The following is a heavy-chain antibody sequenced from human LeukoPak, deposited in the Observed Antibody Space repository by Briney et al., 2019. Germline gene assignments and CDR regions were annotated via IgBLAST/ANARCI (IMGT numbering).Heavy chain of an antibody. Sequence: SETLSLTCTVSGGSISSYYWSWIRQPAGKGVEWIGRIYTSGSTNYNPSLKSRVTMSVDTSKNQFSLKLSSVTAADTAVYYCARDSRSGWGNWFDPWGQGTLVTVSS. CDR2: IYTSGST. V-gene: IGHV4-4*07. CDR1: GGSISSYY. D-gene: IGHD6-19*01. J-gene: IGHJ5*02. CDR3: ARDSRSGWGNWFDP.